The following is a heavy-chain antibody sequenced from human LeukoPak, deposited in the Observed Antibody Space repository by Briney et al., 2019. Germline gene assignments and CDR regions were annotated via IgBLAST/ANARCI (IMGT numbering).Heavy chain of an antibody. CDR1: GFTFDDYA. Sequence: GGSLRLSCAAPGFTFDDYAMHWVRQAPGKGLEWVSGSSWNSGSIGYSDSVKGRFTISRDNAKNSLYLQMNSLRAEDTALYYCAKGLSWRVRNAFDIWGQGTMVTVSS. CDR2: SSWNSGSI. D-gene: IGHD6-13*01. CDR3: AKGLSWRVRNAFDI. J-gene: IGHJ3*02. V-gene: IGHV3-9*01.